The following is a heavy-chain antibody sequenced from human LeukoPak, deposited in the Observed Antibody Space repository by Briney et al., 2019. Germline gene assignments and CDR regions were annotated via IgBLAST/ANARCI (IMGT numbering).Heavy chain of an antibody. Sequence: GGSLRLSCAASGFTLSSFGMVWVRQAPGKGLEWVTLIWYDGSNKYYADSVKGRFTISRDNSKNTLYLQMNSLRAEDTAVYYCARDKASYFDYWGQGTLVTVSS. V-gene: IGHV3-33*01. CDR2: IWYDGSNK. CDR3: ARDKASYFDY. CDR1: GFTLSSFG. J-gene: IGHJ4*02.